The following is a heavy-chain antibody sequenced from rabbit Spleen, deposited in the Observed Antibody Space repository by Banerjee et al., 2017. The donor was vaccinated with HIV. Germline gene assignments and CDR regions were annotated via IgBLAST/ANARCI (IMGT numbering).Heavy chain of an antibody. Sequence: QEQLVESGGGLVQPGGSLQLSCKASGFDFSSYGVSWVRQGPGKGLEWIGYIDPIFGSTVYASWVNGRFTISRENTQNTLYLQLNSLTVADTATYFCARDLENYTGSNYLDLWGPGTLVTVS. CDR3: ARDLENYTGSNYLDL. V-gene: IGHV1S47*01. CDR1: GFDFSSYG. CDR2: IDPIFGST. J-gene: IGHJ6*01. D-gene: IGHD8-1*01.